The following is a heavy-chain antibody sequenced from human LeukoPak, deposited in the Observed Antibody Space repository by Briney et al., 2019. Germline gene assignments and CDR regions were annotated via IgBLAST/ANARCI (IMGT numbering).Heavy chain of an antibody. CDR1: GFTFSSYG. CDR2: ISYDGSNN. D-gene: IGHD1-26*01. Sequence: GGSLRLSCAASGFTFSSYGMHWVRQAPGKGLEWVAVISYDGSNNYYADSVKGRFTISRDNSKNTLYLQMNSLRAEDTAVYYCARDRWELSYYYYGMDVWGQGTTVTVSS. J-gene: IGHJ6*02. CDR3: ARDRWELSYYYYGMDV. V-gene: IGHV3-30*03.